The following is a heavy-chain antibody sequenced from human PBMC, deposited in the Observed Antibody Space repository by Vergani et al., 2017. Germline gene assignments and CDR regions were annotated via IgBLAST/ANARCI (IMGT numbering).Heavy chain of an antibody. J-gene: IGHJ6*03. Sequence: QVQLQESGPGLVKPSETLSLTCTVSGGSISSYYWSWIRQPPGKGLEWIGYIYYSGSTYYNPSLKSRVTISVDTSKNQFSLKLSSVTAADTAVYYCARGASDVGGYYYYYYMDAWGKGP. V-gene: IGHV4-59*08. CDR3: ARGASDVGGYYYYYYMDA. CDR2: IYYSGST. CDR1: GGSISSYY. D-gene: IGHD3-10*02.